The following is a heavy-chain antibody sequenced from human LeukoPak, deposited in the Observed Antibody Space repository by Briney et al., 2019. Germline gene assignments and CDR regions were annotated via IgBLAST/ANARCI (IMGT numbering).Heavy chain of an antibody. J-gene: IGHJ4*02. CDR2: ISGSGGST. CDR1: GFTFSSYA. CDR3: AKISLRLVVVTAQPDY. Sequence: GGSLRLSCAASGFTFSSYAMSWVRQAPGKGLEWVSAISGSGGSTYYADPVKGRFTISRDNSKNTLYLQMNSLRAEDTAVYYCAKISLRLVVVTAQPDYWGQGTLVTVSS. D-gene: IGHD2-21*02. V-gene: IGHV3-23*01.